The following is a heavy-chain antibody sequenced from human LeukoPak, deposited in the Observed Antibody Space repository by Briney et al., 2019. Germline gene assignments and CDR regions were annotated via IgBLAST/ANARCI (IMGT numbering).Heavy chain of an antibody. D-gene: IGHD3-3*01. CDR2: IYYSGST. CDR3: ARGRRITIFGVVIINRDAFDI. V-gene: IGHV4-39*07. J-gene: IGHJ3*02. Sequence: PSETLSLTCTVSGGSISSSSYYWGWIRQPPGKGLEWIGSIYYSGSTYYNPSLKSRVTISVDTSKNQFSLKLSSVTAADTAVYYCARGRRITIFGVVIINRDAFDIWGQGTMVTVSS. CDR1: GGSISSSSYY.